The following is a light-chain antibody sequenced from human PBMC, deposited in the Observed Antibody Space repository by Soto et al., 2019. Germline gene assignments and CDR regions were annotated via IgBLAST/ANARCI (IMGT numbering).Light chain of an antibody. Sequence: QSVLTQPPSVSAAPGQKVTISCSGSSSNIGNNYLSWYQQLPGTAPKLLIYENNKRPSGIPDRFSGSKSDTSATLGITGLQTGDEADYYCGTWDSSLSAGVFGEGTKVTVL. V-gene: IGLV1-51*02. J-gene: IGLJ3*02. CDR1: SSNIGNNY. CDR2: ENN. CDR3: GTWDSSLSAGV.